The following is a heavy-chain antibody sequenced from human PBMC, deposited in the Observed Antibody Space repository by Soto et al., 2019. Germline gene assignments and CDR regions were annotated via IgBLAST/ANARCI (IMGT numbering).Heavy chain of an antibody. CDR2: ISYDGRSE. Sequence: PGGSLILSYVASGFTFSNFGMHWVRQAPGKGLEWVAGISYDGRSESYVDSVRGRFTLSRDNSKNTLSLQMISLRPEDTGVYYCAKDLDVVMVLSATRGLDVWGQGTTVTVSS. CDR3: AKDLDVVMVLSATRGLDV. V-gene: IGHV3-30*18. J-gene: IGHJ6*02. D-gene: IGHD2-15*01. CDR1: GFTFSNFG.